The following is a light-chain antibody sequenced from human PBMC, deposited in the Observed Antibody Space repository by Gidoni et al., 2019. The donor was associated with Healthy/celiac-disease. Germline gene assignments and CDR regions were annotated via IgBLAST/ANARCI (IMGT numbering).Light chain of an antibody. Sequence: QSVLTQPPSASGTPGQWVTISCSGSSSNIGSNTVNWYQQPPGTAPKLLIYSNNQRPSGVPDRFSGSKSGTSASLAISGLQSEDEADYYCAAWDDSLNGFYVFGTGTKVTVL. J-gene: IGLJ1*01. V-gene: IGLV1-44*01. CDR2: SNN. CDR3: AAWDDSLNGFYV. CDR1: SSNIGSNT.